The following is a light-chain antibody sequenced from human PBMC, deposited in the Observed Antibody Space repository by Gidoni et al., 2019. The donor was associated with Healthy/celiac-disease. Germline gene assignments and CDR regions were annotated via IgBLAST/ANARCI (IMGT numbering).Light chain of an antibody. CDR3: QQYGSSRWT. CDR2: GAS. CDR1: QSVSSSY. J-gene: IGKJ1*01. Sequence: EIVLTQSPGTLSLSPGARATLSCRASQSVSSSYLAWYQQKPGQAPRLLIYGASSRATGIPDFTLTISRLEPEDFAVYYCQQYGSSRWTFGQGTKVEIK. V-gene: IGKV3-20*01.